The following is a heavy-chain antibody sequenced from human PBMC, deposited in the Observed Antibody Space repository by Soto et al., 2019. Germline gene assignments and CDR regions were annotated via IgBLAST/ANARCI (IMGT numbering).Heavy chain of an antibody. V-gene: IGHV4-31*03. D-gene: IGHD2-15*01. CDR1: AGSISSGSYF. CDR2: IYYTGIT. CDR3: ARVLRTRSTHLGR. J-gene: IGHJ4*02. Sequence: KASETLSLTCTVSAGSISSGSYFWSCVRQRPGQGLARICNIYYTGITYYNLSLKSRVAISVDRSKNHFSLTLTSLTAADTAIYYGARVLRTRSTHLGRWGQGTMVAVSS.